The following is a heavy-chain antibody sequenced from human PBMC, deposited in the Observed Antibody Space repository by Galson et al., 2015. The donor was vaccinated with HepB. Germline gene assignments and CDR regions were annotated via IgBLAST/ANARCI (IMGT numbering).Heavy chain of an antibody. J-gene: IGHJ4*02. Sequence: SLRLSCAASGFTFSSYGMHWVRQAPGKGLEWVAVILYDGSNKHYADSVKGRFTISRDNSKNTLYLQMNSLRAEDTAVYYCARDMGSTGWYTFDYWGQGTLVTV. CDR2: ILYDGSNK. CDR1: GFTFSSYG. V-gene: IGHV3-33*05. CDR3: ARDMGSTGWYTFDY. D-gene: IGHD6-19*01.